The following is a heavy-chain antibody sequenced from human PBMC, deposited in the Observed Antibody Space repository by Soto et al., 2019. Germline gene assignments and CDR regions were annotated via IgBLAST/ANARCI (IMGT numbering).Heavy chain of an antibody. Sequence: EVQLVESGGGLVKPGGSLRLSCAASGFTFSNAWMSWVRQAPGKGLEWVGRIKSKTDDGATDYAAPVKGRFTISRDDSKNTLYLQMNSLKTDDAGVYYCTTDLDYDILTGLDFWGQGTLVTVSS. D-gene: IGHD3-9*01. V-gene: IGHV3-15*01. CDR3: TTDLDYDILTGLDF. CDR1: GFTFSNAW. J-gene: IGHJ4*02. CDR2: IKSKTDDGAT.